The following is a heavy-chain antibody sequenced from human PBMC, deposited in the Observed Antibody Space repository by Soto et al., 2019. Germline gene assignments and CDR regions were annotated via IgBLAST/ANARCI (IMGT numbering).Heavy chain of an antibody. V-gene: IGHV4-30-2*01. D-gene: IGHD1-1*01. CDR2: IYHSGST. CDR1: GGSISSGGYS. CDR3: ARTVYNWSDVDAFAI. J-gene: IGHJ3*02. Sequence: QLQLQESGSGLVKPSQTLSLTCAVSGGSISSGGYSWSWIRQPPGKGLEWILYIYHSGSTYYNPSLKSRVTISVDRSKTQVSLKLSSVTAAETAVYYCARTVYNWSDVDAFAIWGQGTMVTVSS.